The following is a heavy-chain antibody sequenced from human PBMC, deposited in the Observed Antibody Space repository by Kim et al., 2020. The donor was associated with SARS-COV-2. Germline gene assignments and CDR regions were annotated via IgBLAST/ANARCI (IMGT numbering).Heavy chain of an antibody. Sequence: ASVKGRFTISRDNAKNSLYLQMNSLRAEDTAVYYCARDLRSSSWGPPVDYWGQGTLVTVSS. D-gene: IGHD6-13*01. CDR3: ARDLRSSSWGPPVDY. V-gene: IGHV3-21*01. J-gene: IGHJ4*02.